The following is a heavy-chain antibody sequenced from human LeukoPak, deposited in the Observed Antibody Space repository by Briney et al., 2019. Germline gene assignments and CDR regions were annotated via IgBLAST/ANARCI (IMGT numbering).Heavy chain of an antibody. V-gene: IGHV3-21*01. CDR1: GFTFSSYS. Sequence: GGSLRLSCAASGFTFSSYSMNWVRQAPGKGLEWVSSISSSSSYIYYADSVKGRFTISRDNAKNSLYLQMNSLRAEDTAVYYCAREVVTASVDYYGMDVWGQGTTVTVSS. D-gene: IGHD2-21*02. CDR2: ISSSSSYI. CDR3: AREVVTASVDYYGMDV. J-gene: IGHJ6*02.